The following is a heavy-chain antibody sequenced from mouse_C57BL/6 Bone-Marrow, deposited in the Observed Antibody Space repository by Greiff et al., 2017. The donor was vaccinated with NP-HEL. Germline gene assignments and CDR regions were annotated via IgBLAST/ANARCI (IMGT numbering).Heavy chain of an antibody. D-gene: IGHD1-1*01. J-gene: IGHJ2*01. CDR2: IYPSDSET. V-gene: IGHV1-61*01. CDR1: GYTFTSYW. CDR3: AMYGSSLDF. Sequence: QVQLQQPGAELVRPGSSVKLSCKASGYTFTSYWMDWVKQRPGQGLEWIGNIYPSDSETHYHQKFKDKATLTVDNYSSTASMQLSSLTSEDSAVYYSAMYGSSLDFWGQGTTLTVTS.